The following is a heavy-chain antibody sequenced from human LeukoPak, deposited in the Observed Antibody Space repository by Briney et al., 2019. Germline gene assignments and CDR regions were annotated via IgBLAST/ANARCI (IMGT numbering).Heavy chain of an antibody. J-gene: IGHJ6*03. D-gene: IGHD3-10*01. Sequence: ASVKVSCKASGYTFTSYGISWVRQAPGQGLEWMGWISAYNGNTNYAQKLQGRVTMTTDTSTSTAYMELRSLRSDDTAVYYCAREGNYYGSGSYPAGYYYYYYMDVWGKGTTVTISS. V-gene: IGHV1-18*01. CDR3: AREGNYYGSGSYPAGYYYYYYMDV. CDR2: ISAYNGNT. CDR1: GYTFTSYG.